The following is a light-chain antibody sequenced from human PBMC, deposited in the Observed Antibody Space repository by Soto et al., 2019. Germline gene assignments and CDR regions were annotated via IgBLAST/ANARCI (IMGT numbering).Light chain of an antibody. CDR3: QQYNSYWT. CDR1: QRISTW. Sequence: DIQMTQSPSTLSAYFGDGVTITCRASQRISTWLAWYQQKPGKAPKLLISDASSLETGVPSRFSGSGSGTEFTLTINNLQPDDFATYYCQQYNSYWTFGQGTKVDIK. CDR2: DAS. J-gene: IGKJ1*01. V-gene: IGKV1-5*01.